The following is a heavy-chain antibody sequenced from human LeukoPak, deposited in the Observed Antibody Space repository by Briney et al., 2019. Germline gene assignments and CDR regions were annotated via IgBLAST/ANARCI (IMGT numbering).Heavy chain of an antibody. CDR3: AKVKSGTTEAFDI. D-gene: IGHD1-14*01. V-gene: IGHV3-23*01. Sequence: GGSLRLSCAASGFTFSRFAMTWVRQAPGKGLEWVSAISGSGDNSNYADSVKGRFTISRDNSKNTLYLQMNSLRAEDTALYYCAKVKSGTTEAFDIWGPGTMVSVSS. CDR1: GFTFSRFA. CDR2: ISGSGDNS. J-gene: IGHJ3*02.